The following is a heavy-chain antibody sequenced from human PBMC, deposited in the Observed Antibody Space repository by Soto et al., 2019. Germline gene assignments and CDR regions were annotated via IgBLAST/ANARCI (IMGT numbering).Heavy chain of an antibody. CDR3: ARSGVTMVVVAFDY. CDR1: GYSISSGYY. CDR2: IYHSGST. J-gene: IGHJ4*02. D-gene: IGHD3-22*01. V-gene: IGHV4-38-2*01. Sequence: SETLSLTCAVSGYSISSGYYWGWIRQPPGKGLEWIGSIYHSGSTYHNPSLKSRVTISVDTSKNQFSLKLSSVTAADTAVYYCARSGVTMVVVAFDYWGQGTLVTVSS.